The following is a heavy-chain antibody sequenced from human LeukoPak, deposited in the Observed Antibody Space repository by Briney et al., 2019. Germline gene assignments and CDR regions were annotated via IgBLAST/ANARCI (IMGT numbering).Heavy chain of an antibody. Sequence: SETLSLTCTVSGGSISSSPYYWGWNRQPPGKGLEWIGTIYYRGSTYSNPSLNSRVTISLDTSKNQFSPRLRSVTAADTALYYCARHYLSDGILSTFDPWGQGTLVTVSS. V-gene: IGHV4-39*01. D-gene: IGHD2-2*01. CDR2: IYYRGST. CDR3: ARHYLSDGILSTFDP. CDR1: GGSISSSPYY. J-gene: IGHJ5*02.